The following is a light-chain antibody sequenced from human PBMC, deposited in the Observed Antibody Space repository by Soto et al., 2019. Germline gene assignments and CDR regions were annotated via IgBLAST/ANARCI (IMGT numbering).Light chain of an antibody. CDR3: NSFSNTNSLYV. CDR2: EVT. CDR1: GSDIAGYNY. V-gene: IGLV2-14*01. J-gene: IGLJ1*01. Sequence: QSALTQPASVSGSLGQSITISCTGTGSDIAGYNYISWYQQLPGKAPKLIIYEVTIRPSGISNRFSGSKSGNTASLTISGLQAEDEADYFCNSFSNTNSLYVFGNGNKVTV.